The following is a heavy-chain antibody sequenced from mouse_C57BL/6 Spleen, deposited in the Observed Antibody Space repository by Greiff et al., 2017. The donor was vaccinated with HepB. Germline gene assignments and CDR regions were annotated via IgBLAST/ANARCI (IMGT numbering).Heavy chain of an antibody. Sequence: VQLQQPGAELVRPGTSVKLSCKASGYTFTSYWMHWVKQRPGQGLEWIGVIDPSDSYTNYNQKFKGKATLTVDTSSSTAYMQLSSLTSEDSAVYYCANYYGSRGFDYWGQGTTLTVSS. CDR2: IDPSDSYT. CDR3: ANYYGSRGFDY. D-gene: IGHD1-1*01. V-gene: IGHV1-59*01. J-gene: IGHJ2*01. CDR1: GYTFTSYW.